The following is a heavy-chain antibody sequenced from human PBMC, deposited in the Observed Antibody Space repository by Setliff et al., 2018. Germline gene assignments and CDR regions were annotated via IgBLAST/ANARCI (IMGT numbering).Heavy chain of an antibody. J-gene: IGHJ4*02. CDR3: ARVEGLLVATMPFDY. Sequence: SETLSLTCAVSGFSITNGYYWGWIRQSPGKQLEWIGNIFQSGITFYYPSLKSRVTISLDPSQNQFSLKLRSVTAADTAVYFCARVEGLLVATMPFDYWGPGTLVTVSS. D-gene: IGHD5-12*01. CDR1: GFSITNGYY. CDR2: IFQSGIT. V-gene: IGHV4-38-2*01.